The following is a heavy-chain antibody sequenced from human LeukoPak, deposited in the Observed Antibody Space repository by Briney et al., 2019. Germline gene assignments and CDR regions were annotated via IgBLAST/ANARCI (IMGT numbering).Heavy chain of an antibody. CDR3: ARDGIAVAGTGVDY. V-gene: IGHV3-33*01. CDR1: GFTFSSYG. CDR2: IWYDGSNK. Sequence: PGGSLRLSCAASGFTFSSYGMHWVRQAPGKGLEWVAVIWYDGSNKYYADSVKGRFTISRDNSKNTLYLQMNSLRAEDTAVYYCARDGIAVAGTGVDYWGQGTLVTVSS. J-gene: IGHJ4*02. D-gene: IGHD6-19*01.